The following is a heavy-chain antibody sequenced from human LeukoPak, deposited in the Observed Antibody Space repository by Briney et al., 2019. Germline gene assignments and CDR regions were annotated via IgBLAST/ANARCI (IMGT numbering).Heavy chain of an antibody. D-gene: IGHD3-9*01. CDR2: INPNSGGT. CDR3: ARSVLRYFDWPLAS. J-gene: IGHJ5*02. Sequence: ASVKVSCKASGYTFTGYYMHWVRQAPGQGLEWMGWINPNSGGTNYAQKFQGRVTMTRDTSISTAYMELMRLRSDDTAVYYCARSVLRYFDWPLASWGKGTLVTVSS. CDR1: GYTFTGYY. V-gene: IGHV1-2*02.